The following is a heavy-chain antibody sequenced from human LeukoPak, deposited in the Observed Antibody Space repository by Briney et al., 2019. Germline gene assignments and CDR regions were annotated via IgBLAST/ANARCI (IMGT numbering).Heavy chain of an antibody. D-gene: IGHD1-26*01. Sequence: PSETLSLTCTVSGGSISNYYWSWIRQPPGMGLEWMGYIHFSGRTNYNPSLKSRVTMSVDTSKKQLSLKLTSMPAADTAVYYCARELGATEVNYGMDVWGHGTTVTVSS. V-gene: IGHV4-59*01. J-gene: IGHJ6*02. CDR3: ARELGATEVNYGMDV. CDR2: IHFSGRT. CDR1: GGSISNYY.